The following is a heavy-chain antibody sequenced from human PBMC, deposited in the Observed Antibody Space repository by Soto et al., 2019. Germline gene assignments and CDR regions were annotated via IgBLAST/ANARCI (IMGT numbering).Heavy chain of an antibody. CDR2: ISISGSTI. CDR3: ARDLGSYFRPYFDY. CDR1: GFPFSRYE. V-gene: IGHV3-48*03. J-gene: IGHJ4*02. Sequence: RGSLRLACAASGFPFSRYEMNWVRQSPGKGLEWVSYISISGSTIYYADSVKGRFTISRDNAKNSMYLQMNSLRAEDTAVYYCARDLGSYFRPYFDYWGQGTLVTVSS. D-gene: IGHD1-26*01.